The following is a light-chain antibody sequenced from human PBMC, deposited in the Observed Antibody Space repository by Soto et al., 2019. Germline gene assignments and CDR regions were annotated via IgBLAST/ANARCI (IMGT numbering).Light chain of an antibody. V-gene: IGLV3-21*02. J-gene: IGLJ1*01. Sequence: SYELTQPPSVSVAPGQTAMISCGGNKIETKTVFWYQQKPGQAPVVVVSDDSVRPSGIPERFSGSNSGGTATLSIIGVEAGDEADYYCQVWDSLSDHHVFGTGTKVTV. CDR2: DDS. CDR1: KIETKT. CDR3: QVWDSLSDHHV.